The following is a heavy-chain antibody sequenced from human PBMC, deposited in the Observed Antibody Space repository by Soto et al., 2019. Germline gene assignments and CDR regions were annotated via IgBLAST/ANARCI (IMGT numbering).Heavy chain of an antibody. D-gene: IGHD4-17*01. CDR1: GGSISSYY. CDR3: ARRYGVYFDY. CDR2: IYYSGST. J-gene: IGHJ4*02. Sequence: SETLSLTCTVSGGSISSYYWSSIRQPPGKGLEWIGYIYYSGSTNYNPSLKSRVTISVDTSKNQFSLKLSSVTAADTAVYYCARRYGVYFDYWGQGTLVTVSS. V-gene: IGHV4-59*08.